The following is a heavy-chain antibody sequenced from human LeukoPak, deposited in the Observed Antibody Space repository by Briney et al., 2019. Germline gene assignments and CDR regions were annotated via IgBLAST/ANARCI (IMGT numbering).Heavy chain of an antibody. CDR2: ITPILDIA. V-gene: IGHV1-69*04. Sequence: ASVKVSCKASGGTFSNYGISWVRQAPGQGLEWMGRITPILDIANYAQRFQGRVTITADKSTTTAYMELNSLRSEDTAVYYCARVPPFYDSSGYYPQPLDYWGQGTLVTASS. CDR1: GGTFSNYG. J-gene: IGHJ4*02. D-gene: IGHD3-22*01. CDR3: ARVPPFYDSSGYYPQPLDY.